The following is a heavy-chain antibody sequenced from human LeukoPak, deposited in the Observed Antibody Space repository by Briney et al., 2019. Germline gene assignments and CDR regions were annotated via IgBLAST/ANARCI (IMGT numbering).Heavy chain of an antibody. V-gene: IGHV3-7*03. D-gene: IGHD1-1*01. J-gene: IGHJ4*02. CDR2: ISPDGGVS. CDR3: AKEEFWRFDF. Sequence: GGSLRLSCAASGFDFSRHCMTWVRQAPGKGPEWVAKISPDGGVSQYVDSVKGRFTITRDNSKNSLSLHMSSLRVEDTALYFCAKEEFWRFDFWGQGTLVTVSS. CDR1: GFDFSRHC.